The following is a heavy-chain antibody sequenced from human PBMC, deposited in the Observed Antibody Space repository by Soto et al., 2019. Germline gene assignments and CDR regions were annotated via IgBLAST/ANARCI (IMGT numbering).Heavy chain of an antibody. J-gene: IGHJ5*02. D-gene: IGHD6-13*01. V-gene: IGHV1-3*01. CDR1: GYTFTKYI. CDR3: ARDSSSWYEEGGNWFDP. CDR2: INAGKGNT. Sequence: ASVKVSCKASGYTFTKYIIHWVRQAPGQRLEWMGWINAGKGNTKYSQKFQGRVTITRDTSASKAYMELRSLRSDDTAVYYCARDSSSWYEEGGNWFDPWGQGTLVTVSS.